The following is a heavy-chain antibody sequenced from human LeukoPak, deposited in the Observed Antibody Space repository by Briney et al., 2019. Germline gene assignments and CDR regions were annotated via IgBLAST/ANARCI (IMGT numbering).Heavy chain of an antibody. CDR3: ATGSVVVTATPGYFQH. CDR2: ISYSGST. CDR1: GGSISSYY. V-gene: IGHV4-59*01. D-gene: IGHD2-21*02. Sequence: SETLSLTCTVSGGSISSYYWTWIRQPPGKGLEWIGFISYSGSTTYNPPLKSRVTISVDTSKNQFSLKLSSVTAADTAVYYCATGSVVVTATPGYFQHWGQGTLVTVSS. J-gene: IGHJ1*01.